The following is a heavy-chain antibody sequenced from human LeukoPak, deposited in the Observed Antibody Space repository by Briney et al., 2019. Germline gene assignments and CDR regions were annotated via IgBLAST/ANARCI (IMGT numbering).Heavy chain of an antibody. CDR2: IFHSGST. CDR1: GGSFSGDY. Sequence: SETLSLTCAVYGGSFSGDYWNWIRQPPGKGLEWIGYIFHSGSTNYNPSLKSRVTISVDTSKNQFSLNLSSVTAADTAVYYCATGITGTPYYFDYWGQGTLVTVSS. V-gene: IGHV4-59*08. J-gene: IGHJ4*02. D-gene: IGHD1-20*01. CDR3: ATGITGTPYYFDY.